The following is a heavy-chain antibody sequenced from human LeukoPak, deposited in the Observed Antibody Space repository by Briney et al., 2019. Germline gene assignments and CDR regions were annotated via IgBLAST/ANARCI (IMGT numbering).Heavy chain of an antibody. CDR2: IYTSGST. V-gene: IGHV4-4*07. Sequence: SETLSLTCTVSGASISPYYWSWIRQPAGKGLEWIGRIYTSGSTNYNPSLKSRVTMSVDTSKNQFSLKLSSVTAADTAVYYCASVQSYYYYMDVWGKGTTVTVSS. J-gene: IGHJ6*03. D-gene: IGHD1-1*01. CDR3: ASVQSYYYYMDV. CDR1: GASISPYY.